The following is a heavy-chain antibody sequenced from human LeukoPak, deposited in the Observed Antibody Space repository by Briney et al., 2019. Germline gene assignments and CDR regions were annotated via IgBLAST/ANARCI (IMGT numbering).Heavy chain of an antibody. Sequence: PSETLSLTCTVSGYSISSSSHYWAWIRQAPGKGLEWIGSIYYRGSTYYNPSLKSRVTISIDTSKNQFSLKLSSVTAADTAVFYCARPKRYSSSLFDYWGQGTLVTVSS. CDR3: ARPKRYSSSLFDY. V-gene: IGHV4-39*07. J-gene: IGHJ4*02. D-gene: IGHD6-13*01. CDR2: IYYRGST. CDR1: GYSISSSSHY.